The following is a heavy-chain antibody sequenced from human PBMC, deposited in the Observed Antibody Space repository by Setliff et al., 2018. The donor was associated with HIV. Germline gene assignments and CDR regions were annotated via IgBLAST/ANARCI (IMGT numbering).Heavy chain of an antibody. J-gene: IGHJ4*02. CDR3: ASLTTDRFLEWLFVY. Sequence: PSETLSLTCSVSGGSINRGTYYWTWIRQSAGKGLEWIGHIYITGSTDYNPSLKSRVTISADTSKSQFSLKLTSVTAADTAVYYCASLTTDRFLEWLFVYWGQGTLVTVSS. CDR2: IYITGST. D-gene: IGHD3-3*01. CDR1: GGSINRGTYY. V-gene: IGHV4-61*09.